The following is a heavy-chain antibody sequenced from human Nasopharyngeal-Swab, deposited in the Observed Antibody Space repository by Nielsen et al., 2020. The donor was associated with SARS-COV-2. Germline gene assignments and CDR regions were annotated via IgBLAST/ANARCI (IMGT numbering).Heavy chain of an antibody. D-gene: IGHD2-2*01. CDR1: GFTFTGYA. CDR2: ISGSGGST. V-gene: IGHV3-23*01. CDR3: AKVRRPIVVVPAATDY. Sequence: GGSLRLSCAASGFTFTGYAMTWFRQPPGRGLEWVSAISGSGGSTYYADSVKGRFTISRDNSKNTLYLQMNSLRAEDTAVYYCAKVRRPIVVVPAATDYWGQGTLVTVSS. J-gene: IGHJ4*02.